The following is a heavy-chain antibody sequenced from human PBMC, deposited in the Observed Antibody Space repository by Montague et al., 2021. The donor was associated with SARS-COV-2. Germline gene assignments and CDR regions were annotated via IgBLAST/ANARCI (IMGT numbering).Heavy chain of an antibody. V-gene: IGHV4-4*02. CDR1: GDSISSSNW. CDR3: ARLDGLGY. CDR2: IYHGGST. D-gene: IGHD3/OR15-3a*01. J-gene: IGHJ4*02. Sequence: SETLSLTCAVSGDSISSSNWWSWVRQPPGKGLEWIGEIYHGGSTXXNPNLQSRVTMSIDESRNQFSLSLSSLTAADTAVYYCARLDGLGYWGQGTLVAVSS.